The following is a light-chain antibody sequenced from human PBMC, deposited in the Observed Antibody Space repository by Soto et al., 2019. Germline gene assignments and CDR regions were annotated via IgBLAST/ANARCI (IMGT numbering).Light chain of an antibody. V-gene: IGLV1-47*01. CDR3: AAWDDRLRGLYV. CDR1: SSNIRTNY. Sequence: QSVLTQPPSASGTPGQRVTISCSGSSSNIRTNYVYWYQQLPGTAPKLLIYRNNQRPSGVPDRFSGSKSGTSASLAISGLRSEDEADYYCAAWDDRLRGLYVFGIGTKLTVL. CDR2: RNN. J-gene: IGLJ1*01.